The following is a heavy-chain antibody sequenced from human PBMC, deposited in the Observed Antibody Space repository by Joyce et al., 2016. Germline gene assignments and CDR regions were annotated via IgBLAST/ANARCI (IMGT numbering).Heavy chain of an antibody. J-gene: IGHJ5*02. CDR3: ARESWSVDRFDP. D-gene: IGHD3-3*01. Sequence: QVQLVQSGAEVKKPGASVRVSCKASGYTFTNYYMHWVRQAPGQGLEWRGIINPSDGSTSYAQKFQDRVAMTRDTSTSTVYMQVSSLRSEDTAVYYWARESWSVDRFDPWGQGTLVTVSS. CDR1: GYTFTNYY. V-gene: IGHV1-46*01. CDR2: INPSDGST.